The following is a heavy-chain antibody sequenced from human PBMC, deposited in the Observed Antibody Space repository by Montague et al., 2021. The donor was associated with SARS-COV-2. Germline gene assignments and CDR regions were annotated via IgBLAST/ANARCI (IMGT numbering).Heavy chain of an antibody. CDR3: ARFGSGTHEFDL. D-gene: IGHD1-26*01. CDR1: GASISTGIYY. CDR2: IRTTGXT. V-gene: IGHV4-61*02. Sequence: TLSLTCTVSGASISTGIYYWSWIRQPAGKGLEWIGRIRTTGXTXYXXXXESRVFMSVDTTTNQFSLSLTSVTAADTAVYFCARFGSGTHEFDLWGQGTLVTVSS. J-gene: IGHJ4*02.